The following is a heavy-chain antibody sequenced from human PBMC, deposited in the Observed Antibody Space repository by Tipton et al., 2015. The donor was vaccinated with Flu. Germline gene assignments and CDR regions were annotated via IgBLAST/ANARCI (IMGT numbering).Heavy chain of an antibody. V-gene: IGHV4-39*07. Sequence: TLSLTCAVSGGSVISDTYYWGWVRQPPGKGLEWIGMISYTGSGYYNPSLRSRLTMSVDTSKNQFSLRIASVTATDTAVYYCARENWNYVVRSSWLDPWGQGTLVTVSS. J-gene: IGHJ5*02. CDR3: ARENWNYVVRSSWLDP. CDR2: ISYTGSG. D-gene: IGHD1-7*01. CDR1: GGSVISDTYY.